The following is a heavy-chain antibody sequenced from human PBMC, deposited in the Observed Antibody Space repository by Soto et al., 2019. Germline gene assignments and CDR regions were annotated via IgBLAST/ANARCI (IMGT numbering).Heavy chain of an antibody. CDR3: AKDIDLVAVAGPKIDY. CDR2: ISGNSGSI. V-gene: IGHV3-9*01. Sequence: PGRSLTLPCSASGFTIDVYSMLWALQAPEKGLEWVSGISGNSGSIGYADSVKVRFTISRDNAKNPLYLQMNSLRAEDTALYYCAKDIDLVAVAGPKIDYWGQGTLVTVSS. D-gene: IGHD6-19*01. CDR1: GFTIDVYS. J-gene: IGHJ4*02.